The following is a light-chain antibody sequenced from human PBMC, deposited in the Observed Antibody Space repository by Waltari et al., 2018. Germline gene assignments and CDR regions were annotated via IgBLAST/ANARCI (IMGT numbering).Light chain of an antibody. CDR3: QQSFSIPWA. CDR1: QTILYSSSNKNY. Sequence: DIVMTQSPDSLTVSLGERATINCKSSQTILYSSSNKNYLAWYQQKPRQPPKLLIYWASTRESGVPDRFSGTGSGTDFTLTISRLQAEDVAVYYCQQSFSIPWAFGQGTKVEIK. J-gene: IGKJ1*01. CDR2: WAS. V-gene: IGKV4-1*01.